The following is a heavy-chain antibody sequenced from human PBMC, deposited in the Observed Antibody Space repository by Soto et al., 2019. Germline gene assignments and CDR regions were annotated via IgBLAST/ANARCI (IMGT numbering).Heavy chain of an antibody. CDR3: ARVDSSSTAATGFGY. V-gene: IGHV3-33*01. J-gene: IGHJ4*02. Sequence: PGGYLRLSCAASGFTFSNFGMHWVRQAPGKGLEWVALIWYDGSNKYYADSVKGRFTISRDNSKNTLYLQMDSLRAEDTAMYYCARVDSSSTAATGFGYRGQGALVTVSS. CDR1: GFTFSNFG. CDR2: IWYDGSNK. D-gene: IGHD6-25*01.